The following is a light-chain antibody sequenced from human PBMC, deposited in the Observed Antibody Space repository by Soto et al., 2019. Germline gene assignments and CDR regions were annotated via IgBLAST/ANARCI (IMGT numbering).Light chain of an antibody. CDR3: SSYTTSTTWV. V-gene: IGLV2-14*03. Sequence: QSALTQPASVSGSPGQSITISCTGTSSDVGAFNYVSWYQQHPDKAPKLMIYDVSNRPSGVSNRFSGSKSGNTASLTISGLQAEDEADYYCSSYTTSTTWVFGAGTQLTVL. CDR2: DVS. J-gene: IGLJ3*02. CDR1: SSDVGAFNY.